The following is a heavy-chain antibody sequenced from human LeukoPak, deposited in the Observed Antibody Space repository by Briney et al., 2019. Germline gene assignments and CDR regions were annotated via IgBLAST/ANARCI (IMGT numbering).Heavy chain of an antibody. CDR1: GFTFSSYD. CDR3: ARDALGVEVPPDAFDI. Sequence: PGGSLRLSCAASGFTFSSYDMSWVRQAPGKGLEWVSGITYSSGYTYYADSVKGRFTISRDNSRNTLYLQMNSLRAEDTAVYYCARDALGVEVPPDAFDIWGQGTMVTVSS. V-gene: IGHV3-23*01. D-gene: IGHD1-1*01. J-gene: IGHJ3*02. CDR2: ITYSSGYT.